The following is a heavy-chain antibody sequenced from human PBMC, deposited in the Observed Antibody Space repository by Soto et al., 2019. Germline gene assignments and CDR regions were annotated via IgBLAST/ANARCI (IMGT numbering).Heavy chain of an antibody. CDR3: ARDPLLEAPTLDWFDP. V-gene: IGHV3-66*01. D-gene: IGHD3-16*01. CDR1: GVTVSSNY. CDR2: IYSGGST. Sequence: PGGSLRLSCAASGVTVSSNYMSWVRQAPGKGLEWVSVIYSGGSTYYADSVKGRFTISRDNSKNTLYLQMNSLRAEDTAVYYCARDPLLEAPTLDWFDPWGQGTLVTVSS. J-gene: IGHJ5*02.